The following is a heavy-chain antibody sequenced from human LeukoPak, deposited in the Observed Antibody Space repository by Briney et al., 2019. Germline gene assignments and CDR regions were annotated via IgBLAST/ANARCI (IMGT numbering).Heavy chain of an antibody. J-gene: IGHJ6*02. CDR1: GGSIRSSDYY. Sequence: SETLSLTCSVSGGSIRSSDYYWSWIRQHPGKGLEWIGYIYDSGSTYYNPSLKSRVTISVDTSKNQFSLKLSSVTAADTAVYYCARDPYYYAPMDVWGQGTTVTVSS. V-gene: IGHV4-31*03. D-gene: IGHD3-10*01. CDR3: ARDPYYYAPMDV. CDR2: IYDSGST.